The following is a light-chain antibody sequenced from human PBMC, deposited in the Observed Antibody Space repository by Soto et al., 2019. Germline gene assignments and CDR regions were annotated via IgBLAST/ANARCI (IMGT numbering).Light chain of an antibody. V-gene: IGKV3D-7*01. CDR3: QQYDILPLT. Sequence: VSLYKGTRATLPCRAGRNGSSSNLAWYQHKPGQAPRLLIYGTSSRAAGVPARFRGSRSGTDFTLTINSLQSEDSAVYYCQQYDILPLTFGGGT. CDR2: GTS. CDR1: RNGSSSN. J-gene: IGKJ4*01.